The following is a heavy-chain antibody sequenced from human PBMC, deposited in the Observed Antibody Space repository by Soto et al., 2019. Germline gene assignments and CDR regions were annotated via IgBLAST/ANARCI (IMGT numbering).Heavy chain of an antibody. CDR3: ARDGDYYDSSGYYFGYGMDV. D-gene: IGHD3-22*01. CDR2: IIPIFGTA. CDR1: GGTFSSYA. Sequence: QVQLVQSGAEVKKPGSSVKVSCKASGGTFSSYAISWVRQAPGQGIEWMGGIIPIFGTANYAQKFQGRVTITADKSTSTAYRELSSLRSEDTAVYYCARDGDYYDSSGYYFGYGMDVWGQGTTVTVSS. J-gene: IGHJ6*02. V-gene: IGHV1-69*06.